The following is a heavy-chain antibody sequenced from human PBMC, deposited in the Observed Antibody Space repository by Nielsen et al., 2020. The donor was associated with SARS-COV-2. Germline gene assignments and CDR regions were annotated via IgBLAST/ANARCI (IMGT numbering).Heavy chain of an antibody. V-gene: IGHV3-48*04. J-gene: IGHJ4*02. Sequence: GESLKISCAASGFTFSSYSMNWVRQAPGKGLEWVSSISSSSSTKYYADSVKGRFTISRDNAKDSLYLQMNSLRVEDAAVYYCARGGWPRPFDYWGQGTLVTVSS. CDR2: ISSSSSTK. D-gene: IGHD5-24*01. CDR1: GFTFSSYS. CDR3: ARGGWPRPFDY.